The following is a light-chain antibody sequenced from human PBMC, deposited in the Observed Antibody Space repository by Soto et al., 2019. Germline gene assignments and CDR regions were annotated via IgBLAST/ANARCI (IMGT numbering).Light chain of an antibody. CDR1: QSISNW. J-gene: IGKJ1*01. CDR2: KAS. Sequence: DIQMTQSPSTLSASVGDRVTITCRASQSISNWLAWYQQRPGKAPKLLIYKASSLESGVPSRFSGSGSRTEFTLTISSLQPDDFATYYCQQYHSWWTFGQGTKVEIK. CDR3: QQYHSWWT. V-gene: IGKV1-5*03.